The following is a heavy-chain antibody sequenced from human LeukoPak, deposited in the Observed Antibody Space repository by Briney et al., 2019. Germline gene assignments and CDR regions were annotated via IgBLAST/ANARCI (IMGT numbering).Heavy chain of an antibody. J-gene: IGHJ5*02. CDR3: ARLYFDFLSGYLDH. D-gene: IGHD3-3*01. V-gene: IGHV4-38-2*02. CDR1: GYSISSGYY. Sequence: SETLSLTCTVSGYSISSGYYWGWIRQPPGKGLEWIGSIYHSGNTHYSPSLQSRVTMSADTSRNSFSLKLSSVTAADTAVYYCARLYFDFLSGYLDHWGQGTLVTVSS. CDR2: IYHSGNT.